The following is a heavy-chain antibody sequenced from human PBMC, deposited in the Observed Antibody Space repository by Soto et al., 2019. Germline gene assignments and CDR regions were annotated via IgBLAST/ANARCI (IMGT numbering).Heavy chain of an antibody. J-gene: IGHJ5*02. Sequence: QVQLQESGPGLVKPSQTLSLTCTVSGGSISSGGYYWSWIRQHPGKGLEWIGYIYYSGSTYYNPSLKSRVTISVAPSKNQFSLKLSSVTAADTAVYYCARDIADYYGSGRAWFDPWGQGTLVTVSS. D-gene: IGHD3-10*01. CDR1: GGSISSGGYY. CDR2: IYYSGST. V-gene: IGHV4-31*03. CDR3: ARDIADYYGSGRAWFDP.